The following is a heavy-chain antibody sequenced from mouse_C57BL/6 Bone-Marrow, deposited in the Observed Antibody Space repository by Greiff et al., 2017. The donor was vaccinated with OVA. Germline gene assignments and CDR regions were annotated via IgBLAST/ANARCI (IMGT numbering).Heavy chain of an antibody. V-gene: IGHV14-4*01. CDR1: GFNLKDDY. CDR3: ICQLRTY. D-gene: IGHD3-3*01. Sequence: EVQLQESGAELVRPRASVKLSFTASGFNLKDDYMHWVKQKPEQVLEWIGWIDPENGDTEYDSKFQGKATITADTSSNTAYPQLTSLTSEDTAVYYCICQLRTYWGRGTLVTVTA. J-gene: IGHJ3*01. CDR2: IDPENGDT.